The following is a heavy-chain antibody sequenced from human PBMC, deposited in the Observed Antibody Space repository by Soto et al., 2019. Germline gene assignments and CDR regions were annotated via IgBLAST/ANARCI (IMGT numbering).Heavy chain of an antibody. V-gene: IGHV3-66*01. Sequence: EVQLVESGGGLVQPGGSLRLSCAASGFTVSSNYMSWVRQAPGKGLEWVSVIYSGGSTYYADSVKGRVTISRDNAKTTRYLQMNSLRAEDTAVYYCARAIKIASGSPFEYYYYYLDVWGKGTTVTVSS. J-gene: IGHJ6*03. D-gene: IGHD3-10*01. CDR1: GFTVSSNY. CDR3: ARAIKIASGSPFEYYYYYLDV. CDR2: IYSGGST.